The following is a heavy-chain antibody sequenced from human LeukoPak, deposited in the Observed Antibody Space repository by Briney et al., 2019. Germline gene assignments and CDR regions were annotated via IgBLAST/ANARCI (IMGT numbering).Heavy chain of an antibody. Sequence: ETLSLTCTVSGGSISSSSYYWGWIRQPPGKGLEWVSSISSSSSYIYYADSVKGRFTISRDNAKNSLYLRMNSLRVEDTAVYYCARDDYPQNNWFDPWGQGTLVTVSS. CDR1: GGSISSSS. D-gene: IGHD4/OR15-4a*01. CDR3: ARDDYPQNNWFDP. V-gene: IGHV3-21*01. J-gene: IGHJ5*02. CDR2: ISSSSSYI.